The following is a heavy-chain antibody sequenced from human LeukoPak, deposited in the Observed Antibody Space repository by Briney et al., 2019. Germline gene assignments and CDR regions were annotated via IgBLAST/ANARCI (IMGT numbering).Heavy chain of an antibody. CDR1: GYTFTAHY. J-gene: IGHJ3*02. CDR2: INPGSGDT. CDR3: ARDPGYSYAFDI. V-gene: IGHV1-2*06. D-gene: IGHD2-21*01. Sequence: ASVKVSCKASGYTFTAHYMHWVRQAPGQGLEWMGRINPGSGDTEYGQRLQGRVTLTRDTSSSTANMELRRLRSDDTAVYYCARDPGYSYAFDIWGQGTVVIVSS.